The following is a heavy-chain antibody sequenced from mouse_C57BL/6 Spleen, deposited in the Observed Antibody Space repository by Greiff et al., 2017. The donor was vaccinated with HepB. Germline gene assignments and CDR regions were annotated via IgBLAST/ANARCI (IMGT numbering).Heavy chain of an antibody. CDR2: IYPGDGDT. V-gene: IGHV1-82*01. Sequence: VKLQESGPELVKPGASVKIPCKASGYAFSSSWMNWVKQRPGKGLEWIGRIYPGDGDTNYNGKFKGKATLTADKSSSTAYMQLSSLTSEDSAVYFCASTPFAYWGQGTLVTVSA. CDR1: GYAFSSSW. J-gene: IGHJ3*01. CDR3: ASTPFAY.